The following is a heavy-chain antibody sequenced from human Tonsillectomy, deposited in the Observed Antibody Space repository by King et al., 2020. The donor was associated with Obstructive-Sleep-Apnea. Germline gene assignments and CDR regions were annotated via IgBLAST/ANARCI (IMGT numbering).Heavy chain of an antibody. CDR3: ARDRFEGGSYGSLSMWGY. J-gene: IGHJ4*02. CDR1: GASISSGDFY. V-gene: IGHV4-30-4*01. Sequence: QVQLQESGPGLVKPSQTLSLTCTVSGASISSGDFYWSWIRQPPGKGLEWIGYIYYSGSTYYNPSLKSRVTISLDTSKNQFSLKLSSVTAADTAMYYCARDRFEGGSYGSLSMWGYWGQGTLVTVSS. CDR2: IYYSGST. D-gene: IGHD1-26*01.